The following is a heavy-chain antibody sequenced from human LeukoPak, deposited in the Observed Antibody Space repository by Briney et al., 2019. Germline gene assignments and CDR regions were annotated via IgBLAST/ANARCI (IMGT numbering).Heavy chain of an antibody. V-gene: IGHV4-34*01. CDR3: ARERSGWYYYYYYMDV. Sequence: SETLSLTCAVYGGSFSGYYWSWIRQPPGKGLEWIGEINHSGSTNYNPSLKSRVTMSVDTSKNQFSLKLSSVTAADTAVYYCARERSGWYYYYYYMDVWGKGTTVTISS. CDR1: GGSFSGYY. D-gene: IGHD6-19*01. J-gene: IGHJ6*03. CDR2: INHSGST.